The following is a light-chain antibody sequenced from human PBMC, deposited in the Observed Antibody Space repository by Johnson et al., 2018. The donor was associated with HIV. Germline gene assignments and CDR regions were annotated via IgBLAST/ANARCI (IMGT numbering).Light chain of an antibody. V-gene: IGLV1-51*02. CDR2: ENN. Sequence: QSVLTQPPSVSAAPGQKVTISCSGSSSNIGTNYVSWYQQLPGTAPKLLIYENNKRPSGIPDRFSGSKSGTSATLGITGLQTGDEADYYCGTWDSSLSADSVFGTGTNVTVL. CDR1: SSNIGTNY. CDR3: GTWDSSLSADSV. J-gene: IGLJ1*01.